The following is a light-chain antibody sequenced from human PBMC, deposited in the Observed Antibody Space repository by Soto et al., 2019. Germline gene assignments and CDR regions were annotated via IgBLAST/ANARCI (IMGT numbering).Light chain of an antibody. CDR1: SSDVGGYNY. Sequence: QSALTQPPSASGSPGQSVTISCTGTSSDVGGYNYVSWYDQNPGKAPKRMISDVSKLPSGVPDRFSGSKSGTTASLTVYGLQAADEADYYCSAYGGRNNVVFGTGTQLNVL. CDR2: DVS. J-gene: IGLJ1*01. V-gene: IGLV2-8*01. CDR3: SAYGGRNNVV.